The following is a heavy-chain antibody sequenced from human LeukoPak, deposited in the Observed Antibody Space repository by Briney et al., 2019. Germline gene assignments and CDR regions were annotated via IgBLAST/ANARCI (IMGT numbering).Heavy chain of an antibody. V-gene: IGHV4-34*01. Sequence: SETLSLTCAVYGGSFSGYYWSWIRQPPGKGLEWIGEINHSGSTNYNPSLKSRVTISVDTSKNQFSLKLSSVTAADTAVYYCARGKWAAAGATLIDPWGQGTLVTVSS. CDR3: ARGKWAAAGATLIDP. CDR1: GGSFSGYY. J-gene: IGHJ5*02. CDR2: INHSGST. D-gene: IGHD6-13*01.